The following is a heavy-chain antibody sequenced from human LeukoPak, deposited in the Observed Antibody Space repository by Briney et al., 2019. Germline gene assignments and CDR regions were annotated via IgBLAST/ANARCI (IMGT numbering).Heavy chain of an antibody. CDR1: GDITHY. V-gene: IGHV4-39*01. D-gene: IGHD1-26*01. Sequence: SETLSLTCAVSGDITHYWGWVRQPPGKGPESIGSIYFSGSVYYNPSLRSRVTISLDTSTKQLSLRLSSVTVADTAIYYCAKQNGGGVVSYVAPGPPDYFDHWGQGALVIVSS. CDR3: AKQNGGGVVSYVAPGPPDYFDH. CDR2: IYFSGSV. J-gene: IGHJ4*02.